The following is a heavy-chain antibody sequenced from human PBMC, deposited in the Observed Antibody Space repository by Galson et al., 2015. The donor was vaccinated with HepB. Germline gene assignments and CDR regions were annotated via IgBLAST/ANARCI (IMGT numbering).Heavy chain of an antibody. V-gene: IGHV1-18*01. D-gene: IGHD2-2*01. CDR1: GYTFTSYG. CDR3: ASSAGLGYCSSTSCYLYAFDI. Sequence: SVKVSCKASGYTFTSYGISWVRQAPGQGLEWMGWISAYNGNTNYAQKLQGRVTMTTDTSTSTAYMELRSLRSDDTAVYYCASSAGLGYCSSTSCYLYAFDIWGQGTMVTVSS. CDR2: ISAYNGNT. J-gene: IGHJ3*02.